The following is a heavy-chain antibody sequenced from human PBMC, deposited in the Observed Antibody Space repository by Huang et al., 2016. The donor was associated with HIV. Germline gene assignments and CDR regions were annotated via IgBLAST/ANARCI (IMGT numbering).Heavy chain of an antibody. CDR2: IYYSEIT. J-gene: IGHJ4*02. V-gene: IGHV4-39*01. D-gene: IGHD3-10*01. CDR1: GGSIRSDNYY. Sequence: QLQLQESGPGLVKPSETLSLTCTVSGGSIRSDNYYWGWIRQPPGKGLAWIGSIYYSEITDYHPSLNSRVTITVDTSKNQFSLKMRSVTAADTAVYYCARLPGSITMIRGVITDPYWGQGTLVTVSS. CDR3: ARLPGSITMIRGVITDPY.